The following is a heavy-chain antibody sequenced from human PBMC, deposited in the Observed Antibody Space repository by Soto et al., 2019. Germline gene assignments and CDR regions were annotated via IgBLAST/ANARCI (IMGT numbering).Heavy chain of an antibody. Sequence: EVQLLESGGGLVQPGGSLRLSCAASGFTFRSYAMSWVRQAPGKGLEWVSIISSSGGSTYYADSVKGRFTISRDNSKNTLYLQMNSLRAEDTAVYYCAKDTLGANTGYSSSWYGGVGDYWGQGTLVTVSS. D-gene: IGHD6-13*01. J-gene: IGHJ4*02. CDR2: ISSSGGST. CDR1: GFTFRSYA. CDR3: AKDTLGANTGYSSSWYGGVGDY. V-gene: IGHV3-23*01.